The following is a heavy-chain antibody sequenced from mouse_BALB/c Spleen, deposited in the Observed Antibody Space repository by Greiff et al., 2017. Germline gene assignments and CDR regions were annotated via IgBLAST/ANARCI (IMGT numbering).Heavy chain of an antibody. CDR1: GFTFSSYG. CDR3: AREGRYDLYYYAMDY. V-gene: IGHV5-6-3*01. D-gene: IGHD2-14*01. CDR2: INSNGGST. J-gene: IGHJ4*01. Sequence: DVMLVESGGGLVQPGGSLKLSCAASGFTFSSYGMSWVRQTPDKRLELVATINSNGGSTYYPDSVKGRFTISRDNAKNTLYLQMSSLKSEDTAMYYCAREGRYDLYYYAMDYWGQGTSVTVSS.